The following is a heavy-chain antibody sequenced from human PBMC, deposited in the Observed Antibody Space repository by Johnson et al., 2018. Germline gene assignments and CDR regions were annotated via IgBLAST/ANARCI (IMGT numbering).Heavy chain of an antibody. D-gene: IGHD2-15*01. Sequence: VQLVQSGGGLVKPGGSLRLSCAASGFTFSSYSMNWVRQAPGKGLEWVSSISSSSSYIYYADSVKGRFTISRDNSKNTLYLQMNSLRVEDTAVYYWANPRGVVAAQYDAFDIWGQGTMVTVSS. CDR3: ANPRGVVAAQYDAFDI. V-gene: IGHV3-21*04. CDR2: ISSSSSYI. J-gene: IGHJ3*02. CDR1: GFTFSSYS.